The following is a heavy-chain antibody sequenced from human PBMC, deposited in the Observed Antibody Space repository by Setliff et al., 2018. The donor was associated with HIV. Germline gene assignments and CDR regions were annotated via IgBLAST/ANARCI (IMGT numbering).Heavy chain of an antibody. V-gene: IGHV4-59*01. CDR1: GGSMSSYY. Sequence: SETLSLTCTVSGGSMSSYYWSWIRQPPGKGLEWIGSIYYTGSTDYNPSLMSRVTISVDTSKNQFSLKLSSVTAADTAVYYCARGGTVLPPGAFDIWGQGTMVTVSS. D-gene: IGHD2-15*01. J-gene: IGHJ3*02. CDR3: ARGGTVLPPGAFDI. CDR2: IYYTGST.